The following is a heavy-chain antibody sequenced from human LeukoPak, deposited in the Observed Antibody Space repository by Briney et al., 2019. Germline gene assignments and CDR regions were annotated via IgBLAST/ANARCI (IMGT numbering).Heavy chain of an antibody. D-gene: IGHD3-22*01. J-gene: IGHJ3*02. Sequence: PGGSLRLSCAASGFTFSTYWMHWVRQAPGKGLVWVSRINSDGSTTNYADSVKGRFTISRDNAKNTLYLQMNSLRAEDTAVYYCVRDHYDSSGRTGAFDIWGQGTMVTVSS. CDR3: VRDHYDSSGRTGAFDI. V-gene: IGHV3-74*01. CDR2: INSDGSTT. CDR1: GFTFSTYW.